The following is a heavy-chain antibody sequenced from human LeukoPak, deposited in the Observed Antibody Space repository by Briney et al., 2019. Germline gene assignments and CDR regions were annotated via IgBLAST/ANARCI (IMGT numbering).Heavy chain of an antibody. V-gene: IGHV4-59*08. CDR1: GGSISSYY. CDR3: ARHANTEYFQH. CDR2: IYYSGST. Sequence: PSETLSLTCTVSGGSISSYYWSWIRQPPGKGLEWIGYIYYSGSTNYNPSLKSRVTISVDTSKNQFSLKLSSVTAADTAVYYCARHANTEYFQHWGQGTLVTVSS. J-gene: IGHJ1*01.